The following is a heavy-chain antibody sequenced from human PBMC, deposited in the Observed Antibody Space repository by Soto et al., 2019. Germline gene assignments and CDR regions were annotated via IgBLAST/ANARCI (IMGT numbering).Heavy chain of an antibody. V-gene: IGHV1-69*13. CDR3: ARFPTYSSSWYSGYFDY. D-gene: IGHD6-13*01. CDR1: GGTFSSYA. CDR2: IIPIFGTA. Sequence: SVKVSCKASGGTFSSYAISWVRQAPGQGLEWMGGIIPIFGTANYAQKFQGRVTITADESTSTAYMELSSLRSEDTAVYYCARFPTYSSSWYSGYFDYWGQGTLVTVS. J-gene: IGHJ4*02.